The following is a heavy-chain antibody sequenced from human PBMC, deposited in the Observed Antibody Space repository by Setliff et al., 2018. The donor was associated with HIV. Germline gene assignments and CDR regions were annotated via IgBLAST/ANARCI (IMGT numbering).Heavy chain of an antibody. D-gene: IGHD3-9*01. CDR1: GYTLTGSD. Sequence: ASVKVSCKASGYTLTGSDINWVRQATGQGLEWLGWMNPNSGGTNSAQKFQGRVTMTRDTSISTAYMELSRLRSDDTAVYYCARALFLRFFDWFPSDHLDYWGQGTLVTVSS. J-gene: IGHJ4*02. CDR3: ARALFLRFFDWFPSDHLDY. V-gene: IGHV1-2*02. CDR2: MNPNSGGT.